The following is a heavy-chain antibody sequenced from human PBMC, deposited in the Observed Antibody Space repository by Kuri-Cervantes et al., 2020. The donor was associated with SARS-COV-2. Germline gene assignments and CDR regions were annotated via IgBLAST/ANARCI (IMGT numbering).Heavy chain of an antibody. CDR1: GGSISSYY. D-gene: IGHD6-19*01. Sequence: GSLRLSCTVSGGSISSYYGSWIRQPPGKGLEWIGYIYYSWSTNYNPSLKSRVTISVDTSKNQFSLKLSSVTAADTAVYYCARERGGQWLVRLGYFDYWGQGTLVTVSS. CDR2: IYYSWST. V-gene: IGHV4-59*01. CDR3: ARERGGQWLVRLGYFDY. J-gene: IGHJ4*02.